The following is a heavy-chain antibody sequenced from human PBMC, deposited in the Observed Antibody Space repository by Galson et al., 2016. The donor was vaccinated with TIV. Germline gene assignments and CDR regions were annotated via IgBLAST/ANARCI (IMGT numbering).Heavy chain of an antibody. CDR1: GGTLSRFT. CDR3: AIYDSSGYYSAEFFQQ. V-gene: IGHV1-69*02. CDR2: IIPLLGIG. D-gene: IGHD3-22*01. Sequence: SVKVSCKASGGTLSRFTVSWVRQAPGQGLEWMGRIIPLLGIGNHAQKFQNRVAITADRSTSAAYMELSSLKSEDTAVYYCAIYDSSGYYSAEFFQQWDQGTLLIVSS. J-gene: IGHJ1*01.